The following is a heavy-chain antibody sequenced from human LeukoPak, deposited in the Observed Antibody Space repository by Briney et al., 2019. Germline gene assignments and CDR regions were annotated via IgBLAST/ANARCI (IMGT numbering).Heavy chain of an antibody. Sequence: SETLSLTCTVSGVSISSYYWTWIRQPPGKGLEWIGYIYHSGSTNYNPSLKSRVTISVDTSKNQFSLKLSSVAAADTAVYYCARDRYYYDSSGTRWFDSWGQGTLVTVSS. D-gene: IGHD3-22*01. V-gene: IGHV4-59*01. CDR3: ARDRYYYDSSGTRWFDS. CDR2: IYHSGST. CDR1: GVSISSYY. J-gene: IGHJ5*01.